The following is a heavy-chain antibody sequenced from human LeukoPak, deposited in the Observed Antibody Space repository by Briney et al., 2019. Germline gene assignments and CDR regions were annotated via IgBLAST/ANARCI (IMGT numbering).Heavy chain of an antibody. Sequence: PGGSLRLSCEASGFTFSNYNMNWVRQAPGKRLEWVSSISSSGSYIYYADSLQGRFTISRDNAKNSLYLQMTSLRAEDTAVYYCAREYCDGGNSGYYYVELYYFDYWGQGTLVTVSS. V-gene: IGHV3-21*01. J-gene: IGHJ4*02. CDR2: ISSSGSYI. CDR3: AREYCDGGNSGYYYVELYYFDY. CDR1: GFTFSNYN. D-gene: IGHD3-22*01.